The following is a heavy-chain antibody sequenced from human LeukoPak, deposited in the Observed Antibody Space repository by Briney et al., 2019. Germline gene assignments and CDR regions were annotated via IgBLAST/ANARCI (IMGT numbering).Heavy chain of an antibody. Sequence: PGGSLRLSCAASGFTFSSYSVNWVRQAPGKGLEWVSSISSSSSYIYYADSVKGRFTISRDNAKNSLYLQMNSLRAEDTAVYYCARDQVPITIFGVVSQTFDYWGQGTLVTASS. J-gene: IGHJ4*02. D-gene: IGHD3-3*01. CDR3: ARDQVPITIFGVVSQTFDY. V-gene: IGHV3-21*01. CDR1: GFTFSSYS. CDR2: ISSSSSYI.